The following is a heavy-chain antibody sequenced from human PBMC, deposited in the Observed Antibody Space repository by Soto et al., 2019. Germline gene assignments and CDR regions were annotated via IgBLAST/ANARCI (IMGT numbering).Heavy chain of an antibody. D-gene: IGHD3-3*01. J-gene: IGHJ4*02. CDR1: GLPLSKYT. CDR2: ISDDGSNT. CDR3: AREVYYDFWSGFNTHPYYFDD. V-gene: IGHV3-30-3*01. Sequence: PGGSLRLSCAASGLPLSKYTMHWVRQAPGKGLEWVAAISDDGSNTYYADSVKGRFTISRDNSKNTLYLQMNSLSNEDTAVHYSAREVYYDFWSGFNTHPYYFDDWGQGTLVTVSS.